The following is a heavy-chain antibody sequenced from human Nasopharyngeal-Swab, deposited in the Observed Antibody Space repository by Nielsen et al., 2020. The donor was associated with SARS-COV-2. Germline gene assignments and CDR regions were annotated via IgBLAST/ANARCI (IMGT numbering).Heavy chain of an antibody. Sequence: GESLKISCAASGFTFSSYWMHWVRQAPGKGLVWVSRINGAGNNTTYADSVKGRFTISRDNAKNSVYLEMTSLRAEDTALYYCAKGLEDWGQGTLVTVSS. V-gene: IGHV3-74*01. CDR1: GFTFSSYW. CDR3: AKGLED. CDR2: INGAGNNT. J-gene: IGHJ4*02. D-gene: IGHD1-1*01.